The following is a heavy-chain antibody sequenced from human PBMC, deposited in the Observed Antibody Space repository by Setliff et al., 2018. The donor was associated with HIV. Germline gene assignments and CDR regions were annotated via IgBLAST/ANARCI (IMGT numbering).Heavy chain of an antibody. Sequence: GASVKVSCKASGYTFTNYYIHWVRQAPGQGLEWMGRINPNSGGTNYAQKFQGRVTMTRDTSINTVYMELSRLISDDTAVYYCARESRDIVATSPLDYWGQGTLVTVSS. J-gene: IGHJ4*02. V-gene: IGHV1-2*06. D-gene: IGHD5-12*01. CDR3: ARESRDIVATSPLDY. CDR1: GYTFTNYY. CDR2: INPNSGGT.